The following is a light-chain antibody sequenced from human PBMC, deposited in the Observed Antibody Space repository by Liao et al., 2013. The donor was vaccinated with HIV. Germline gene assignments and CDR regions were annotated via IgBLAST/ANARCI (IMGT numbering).Light chain of an antibody. CDR1: NIGSKS. V-gene: IGLV3-21*04. CDR3: QVWGTTTDHWV. Sequence: SYVLTQPPSVSVAPGKTANITCGGNNIGSKSVHWYQLKPGQAPVLVIYYDSDRPSGIPERFSGSNSGNTATLTISRVEAGDEADYYCQVWGTTTDHWVFGGGTKLTVL. J-gene: IGLJ3*02. CDR2: YDS.